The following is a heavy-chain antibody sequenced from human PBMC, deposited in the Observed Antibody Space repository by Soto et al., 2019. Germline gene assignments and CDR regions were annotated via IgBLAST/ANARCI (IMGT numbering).Heavy chain of an antibody. D-gene: IGHD1-1*01. CDR1: GDSISSSNW. CDR3: ARDLGTGTDY. Sequence: QVQLQESGPGLVKPSGTLSLTCAVSGDSISSSNWWSWVRQAPGKGLEWIGEIYHNGATTYNPSLKSRATISVDPSNNHFSLKLTSVTAADTAVYFCARDLGTGTDYWGQGTLVTVAS. CDR2: IYHNGAT. J-gene: IGHJ4*02. V-gene: IGHV4-4*02.